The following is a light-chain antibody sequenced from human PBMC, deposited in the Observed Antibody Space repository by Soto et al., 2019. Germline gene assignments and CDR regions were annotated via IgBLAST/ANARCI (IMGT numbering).Light chain of an antibody. J-gene: IGLJ3*02. CDR1: SSDIGSYKF. V-gene: IGLV2-23*01. CDR2: EGS. CDR3: FSYAGSRV. Sequence: QSALTQPASVSGSPGQSITISCTGTSSDIGSYKFVSWYQQHPGKAPKVMIYEGSKRPSGVPDRFSGSKSGNTASLTISGLQAEDEANYYCFSYAGSRVFGGGTKVTVL.